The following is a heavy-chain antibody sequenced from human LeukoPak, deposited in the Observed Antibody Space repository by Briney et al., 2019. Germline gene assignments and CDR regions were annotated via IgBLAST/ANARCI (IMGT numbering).Heavy chain of an antibody. V-gene: IGHV3-23*01. D-gene: IGHD3-3*01. Sequence: GGSLRLSCAASGFTFSSYAISWVRQAPGKGLEWVSAISGSGGSTYYADSVKGRFTISRDNSKNTLYLQMNSLRAEDTAVYYCAKDDEGFLEWLFDYWGQGTLVTVSS. CDR3: AKDDEGFLEWLFDY. CDR2: ISGSGGST. J-gene: IGHJ4*02. CDR1: GFTFSSYA.